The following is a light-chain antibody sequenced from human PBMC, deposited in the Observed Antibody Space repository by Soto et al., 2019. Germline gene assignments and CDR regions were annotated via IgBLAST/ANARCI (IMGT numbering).Light chain of an antibody. V-gene: IGLV2-14*01. J-gene: IGLJ1*01. CDR2: EVN. CDR1: SADVGGYNY. Sequence: QSALSQPASVSGSPGQSITLSCTGTSADVGGYNYVSWYQQRPAKAPQLLIHEVNNRPPGVSFGFSGFKSGDTASLTISGLQADDEGIYYCVSYKSHSFYVCGTGTKVTVL. CDR3: VSYKSHSFYV.